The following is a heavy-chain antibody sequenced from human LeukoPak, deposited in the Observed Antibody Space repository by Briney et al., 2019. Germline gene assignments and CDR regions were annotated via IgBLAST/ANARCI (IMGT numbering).Heavy chain of an antibody. CDR2: IYYSGST. J-gene: IGHJ5*02. CDR3: ARLLQRRTNWFDP. CDR1: GGSISSYY. D-gene: IGHD1/OR15-1a*01. Sequence: PSKTLSLTCTVSGGSISSYYWSWIRQPPGKGLEWIGYIYYSGSTNYNPSLKSRVTISVDTSKNQFSLKLSSVTAADTAVYYCARLLQRRTNWFDPWGQGTLVTVSS. V-gene: IGHV4-59*01.